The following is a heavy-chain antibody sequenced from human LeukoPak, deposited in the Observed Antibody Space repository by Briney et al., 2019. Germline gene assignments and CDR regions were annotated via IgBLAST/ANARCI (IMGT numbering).Heavy chain of an antibody. J-gene: IGHJ4*02. Sequence: GSLRLSCAASGFTFSSYSMNWVRQAPGKGLEWVSSIGSSSSYIYYADSVKGRFTISRDNAKNSLYLQMNSLRAEDTAVYYCAREGYSYGSAFDYWGQGTLVTVSS. CDR3: AREGYSYGSAFDY. V-gene: IGHV3-21*01. CDR2: IGSSSSYI. D-gene: IGHD5-18*01. CDR1: GFTFSSYS.